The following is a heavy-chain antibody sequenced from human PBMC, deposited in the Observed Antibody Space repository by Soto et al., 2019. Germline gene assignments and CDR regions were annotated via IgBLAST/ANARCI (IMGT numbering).Heavy chain of an antibody. CDR3: AREGLDFEYSSSSDSNYGMDV. Sequence: PGGSLRLSCAASGFTFSSYGMNWVRQAPGKGLEWVSYISSSGSTIYYADSVKGRFTTSRDNAKNSLYLQMNSLRAEDTAVYYCAREGLDFEYSSSSDSNYGMDVWGQGTTVTVSS. CDR2: ISSSGSTI. D-gene: IGHD6-6*01. J-gene: IGHJ6*02. CDR1: GFTFSSYG. V-gene: IGHV3-48*03.